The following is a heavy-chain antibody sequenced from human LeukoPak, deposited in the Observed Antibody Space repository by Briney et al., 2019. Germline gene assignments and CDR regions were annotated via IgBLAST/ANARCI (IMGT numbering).Heavy chain of an antibody. D-gene: IGHD5-24*01. Sequence: GASVKVSCKASGYTFTSYYIHWVRQAPGQGLEYMGIIRPSGSTAYPQKFQGRVTMTRDTSTSAVYMELSSLTSEDTAVYYCARGTRVEMATIPQIWFLDYWGQGTLVTVSS. V-gene: IGHV1-46*01. J-gene: IGHJ4*02. CDR2: IRPSGST. CDR1: GYTFTSYY. CDR3: ARGTRVEMATIPQIWFLDY.